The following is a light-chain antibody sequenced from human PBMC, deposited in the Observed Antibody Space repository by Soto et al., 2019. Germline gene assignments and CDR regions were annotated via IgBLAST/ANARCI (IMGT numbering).Light chain of an antibody. CDR2: GAS. CDR1: QGIGAY. J-gene: IGKJ1*01. CDR3: QQTASAPPWT. Sequence: DIQMTQSPTSLSASVGDRVTISCRASQGIGAYLAWYQQKPGKAPRLLISGASTVQSGVPPRFSGSGSATHFILTISSLLLEDLATYYCQQTASAPPWTFGQGTKVEIK. V-gene: IGKV1-39*01.